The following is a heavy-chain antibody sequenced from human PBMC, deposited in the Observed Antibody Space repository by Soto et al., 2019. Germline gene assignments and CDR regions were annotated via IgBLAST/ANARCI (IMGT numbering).Heavy chain of an antibody. J-gene: IGHJ4*02. CDR3: AKIGLPGYSSGWEDY. V-gene: IGHV3-23*01. D-gene: IGHD6-19*01. Sequence: EVQLLESGGGLGQPGGSLRLSCAASGFTFSSYAMSWVRQAPGKGLEWVSAISGSGGSTYYADSVKGRFTISRDNSKNTLYLQMNSLRSEDTAVYHCAKIGLPGYSSGWEDYWGQGTLVTVSS. CDR2: ISGSGGST. CDR1: GFTFSSYA.